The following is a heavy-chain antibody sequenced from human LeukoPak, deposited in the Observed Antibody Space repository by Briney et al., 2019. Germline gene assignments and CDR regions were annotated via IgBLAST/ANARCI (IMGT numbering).Heavy chain of an antibody. CDR2: IYSSGST. CDR1: GDSIRNCC. D-gene: IGHD2-2*01. Sequence: SETLSLTCSVSGDSIRNCCWSWIRQPPGKGLEWIGDIYSSGSTNYNPSLKSRITMSLDTSKNQFSLKVSSVTAADTAVYYCARASPIVVVPPAATSFDYWGQGTLVTVSS. V-gene: IGHV4-59*01. CDR3: ARASPIVVVPPAATSFDY. J-gene: IGHJ4*02.